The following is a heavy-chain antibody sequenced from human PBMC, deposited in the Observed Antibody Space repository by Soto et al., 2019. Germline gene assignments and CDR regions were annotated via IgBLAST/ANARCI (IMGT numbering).Heavy chain of an antibody. CDR3: ARASSAAGMYYYYYMDV. CDR1: GYTFTSYG. Sequence: ASVKVSCKASGYTFTSYGISWVRQAHGQGLEWMGWISAYNGNTNYAQKLQGRVTMTTDTSTSTAYMELRSLRSDDTAVYYCARASSAAGMYYYYYMDVWGKGTTVTVPS. V-gene: IGHV1-18*01. J-gene: IGHJ6*03. D-gene: IGHD6-13*01. CDR2: ISAYNGNT.